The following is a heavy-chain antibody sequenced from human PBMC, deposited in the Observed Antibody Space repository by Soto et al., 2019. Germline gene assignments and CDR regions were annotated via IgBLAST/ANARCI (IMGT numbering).Heavy chain of an antibody. V-gene: IGHV5-51*01. J-gene: IGHJ5*01. CDR2: IYPGDSDT. D-gene: IGHD1-1*01. CDR1: RDGFKTYW. Sequence: PGESLKISWKSCRDGFKTYWLGWVRQRPGKGLEWMGIIYPGDSDTRYSPSFQGQVIISADKSISTAWLQWTSLKASDSAMYYCARPTGQAAYTDIDSWGQRNLLTVSS. CDR3: ARPTGQAAYTDIDS.